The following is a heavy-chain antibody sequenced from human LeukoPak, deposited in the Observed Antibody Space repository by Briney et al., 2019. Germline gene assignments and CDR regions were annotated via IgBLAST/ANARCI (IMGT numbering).Heavy chain of an antibody. CDR1: GFTFSSYA. D-gene: IGHD1-26*01. V-gene: IGHV3-53*01. J-gene: IGHJ3*02. CDR3: ARDFSGRGDAFDI. Sequence: GGSLRLSCAASGFTFSSYAMSWVRQAPGKGLEWVSAIYSDGNTYYADSVKGRFTISRDNSKNTLYLQMNSLRAEDTAVYYCARDFSGRGDAFDIWGQGTMVTVSS. CDR2: IYSDGNT.